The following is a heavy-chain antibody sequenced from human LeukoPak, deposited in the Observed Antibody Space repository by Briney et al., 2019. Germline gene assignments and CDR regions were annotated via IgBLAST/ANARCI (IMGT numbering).Heavy chain of an antibody. CDR3: ARDRDCSSTSRYAPFDY. J-gene: IGHJ4*02. V-gene: IGHV3-64*01. CDR1: GFTFSSYA. D-gene: IGHD2-2*01. Sequence: SGGSLRLSCAASGFTFSSYAMHWVRQAPGKGLEYVSAISSNGGSTYYANSVKGRFTISRDNSKNTLYLQMGSLRAEDMAVYYCARDRDCSSTSRYAPFDYWGQGTLVTVSS. CDR2: ISSNGGST.